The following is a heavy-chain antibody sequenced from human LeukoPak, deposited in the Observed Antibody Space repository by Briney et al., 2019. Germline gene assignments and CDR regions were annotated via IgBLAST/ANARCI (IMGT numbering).Heavy chain of an antibody. D-gene: IGHD3-3*01. CDR3: AKDQVVGLEWFPPYDAFDI. CDR1: GFTFSSYA. V-gene: IGHV3-23*01. Sequence: GGSLRLSCAASGFTFSSYAMSWVRQVPGKGLEWVSAISGSGGSTYYADSVKGRFTISRDNSKNTLYLQMNSLRAEDTAVYYCAKDQVVGLEWFPPYDAFDIWGQGTMVTVSS. J-gene: IGHJ3*02. CDR2: ISGSGGST.